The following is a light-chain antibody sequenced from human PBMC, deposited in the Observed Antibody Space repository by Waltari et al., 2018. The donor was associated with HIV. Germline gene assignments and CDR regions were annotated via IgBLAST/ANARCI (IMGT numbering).Light chain of an antibody. CDR1: QSLLYSSNNKNY. CDR3: QQYYTTPWT. CDR2: WAS. J-gene: IGKJ1*01. Sequence: DIVMTQSPDSLAVSLGERDTINCKSSQSLLYSSNNKNYLAWYQQKPGQPPKLLIYWASTRESGVPDRFSGSGSGTDFTLTISSLQAEDVAVYYCQQYYTTPWTFGQGTKVEIK. V-gene: IGKV4-1*01.